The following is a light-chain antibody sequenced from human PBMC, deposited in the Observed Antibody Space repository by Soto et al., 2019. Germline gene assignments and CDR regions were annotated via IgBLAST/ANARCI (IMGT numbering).Light chain of an antibody. Sequence: EIVLTQSPGTLSLSPGERATLSCRASQSVTSRSLAWYRQKPGQAPRLLISAASSRATGIPDRLSGGGSGTDFTLTISSLEPEDFAVYYCQHYSSSRWTFGQGTKVDIK. CDR1: QSVTSRS. CDR2: AAS. CDR3: QHYSSSRWT. J-gene: IGKJ1*01. V-gene: IGKV3-20*01.